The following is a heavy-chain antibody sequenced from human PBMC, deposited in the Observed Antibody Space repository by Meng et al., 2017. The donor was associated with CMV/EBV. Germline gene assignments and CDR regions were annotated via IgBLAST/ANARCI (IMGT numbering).Heavy chain of an antibody. D-gene: IGHD2-21*01. CDR1: GDSINNANNF. CDR2: IYYSKST. J-gene: IGHJ4*02. Sequence: PGPGLVNPSMTPSPPCPAPGDSINNANNFWGWIRQPPGKGLEWIASIYYSKSTYYNPSLKSRVTIAVDTSKNQFSLRLSSVTAADTAVYYCARHGMWLIRNAYWGQGTLVTVSS. V-gene: IGHV4-39*07. CDR3: ARHGMWLIRNAY.